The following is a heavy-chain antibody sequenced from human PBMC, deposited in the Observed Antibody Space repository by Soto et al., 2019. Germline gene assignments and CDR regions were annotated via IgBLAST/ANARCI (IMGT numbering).Heavy chain of an antibody. Sequence: EVQLEESGGGLVQPGRSLRLSCAASGFTFDDYAMHWVRQPPGKGLEWVSSINWNGATVGYADSVRGRFTISRDNAKNSLYLQMNSLRPEDTALYYCAKDQGEEVWYTESWGQGTLVTGSS. D-gene: IGHD1-1*01. J-gene: IGHJ5*02. CDR3: AKDQGEEVWYTES. CDR1: GFTFDDYA. V-gene: IGHV3-9*01. CDR2: INWNGATV.